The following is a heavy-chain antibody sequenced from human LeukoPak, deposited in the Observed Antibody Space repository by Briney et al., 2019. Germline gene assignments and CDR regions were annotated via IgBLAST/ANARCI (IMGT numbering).Heavy chain of an antibody. V-gene: IGHV4-4*02. CDR1: GGSLSSNNW. CDR3: ARVAPSGYSALDY. Sequence: SETLSLTCAVSGGSLSSNNWWSWVRQPPGKGLEWIGEIYHSGSSNYNPSLKSRVTISVDKSKNQFSLKLRSVTAADTVVYYCARVAPSGYSALDYWGQGTLVTVSS. CDR2: IYHSGSS. J-gene: IGHJ4*02. D-gene: IGHD3-22*01.